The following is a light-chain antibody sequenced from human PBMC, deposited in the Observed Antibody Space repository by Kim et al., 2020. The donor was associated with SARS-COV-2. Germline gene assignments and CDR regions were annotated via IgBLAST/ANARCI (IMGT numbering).Light chain of an antibody. CDR3: AAWDDSLNAWV. V-gene: IGLV1-44*01. CDR1: SSNIGSNT. CDR2: STD. J-gene: IGLJ3*02. Sequence: QSVLAQPPSTSGTPGQRVTISCSGCSSNIGSNTVNWYHQLPGAAPKLLLYSTDQRPSGVPARFSGSKSGASASLAISGLHSEDEADYSCAAWDDSLNAWVFGVGTQLTVL.